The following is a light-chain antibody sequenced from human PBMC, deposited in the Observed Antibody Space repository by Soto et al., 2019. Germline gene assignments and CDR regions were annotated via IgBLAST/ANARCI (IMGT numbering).Light chain of an antibody. CDR2: GAS. Sequence: EIVMTQSPATLSVSPGERATLSCRASQSVSSNLAWYQQKPGQAPRLLIYGASTRATGIPARFSGSGSGTEFTLTISSVHSEDFAVYYCQQYNNWLPITFGQGNKLEIK. CDR1: QSVSSN. J-gene: IGKJ2*01. CDR3: QQYNNWLPIT. V-gene: IGKV3-15*01.